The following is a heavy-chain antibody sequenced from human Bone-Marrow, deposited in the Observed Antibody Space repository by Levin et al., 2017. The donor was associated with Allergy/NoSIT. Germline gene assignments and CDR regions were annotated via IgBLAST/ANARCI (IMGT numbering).Heavy chain of an antibody. Sequence: GESLKISCAASGFVFSASAVHWVRQASGKGLEWIGRIRTKTKSYATAYGASVKGRFTISREDSTNTAYLQMNSLKTEDTAVYYCTSLLRGYYYYYYGMDVWGQGTTVTVSS. J-gene: IGHJ6*02. V-gene: IGHV3-73*01. CDR1: GFVFSASA. CDR2: IRTKTKSYAT. D-gene: IGHD3-22*01. CDR3: TSLLRGYYYYYYGMDV.